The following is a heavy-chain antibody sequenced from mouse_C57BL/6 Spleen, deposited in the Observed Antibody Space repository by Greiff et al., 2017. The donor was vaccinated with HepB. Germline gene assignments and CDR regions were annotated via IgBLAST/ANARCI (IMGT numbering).Heavy chain of an antibody. CDR1: GYSITSGYY. CDR2: ISYDGSN. J-gene: IGHJ2*01. Sequence: EVKLEESGPGLVKPSQSLSLTCSVTGYSITSGYYWNWIRQFPGNKLEWMGYISYDGSNNYNPSLKNRISITRDTSKNQFFLKLNSVTTEDTATYYCARGSSGPYYFDYWGQGTTLTVSS. V-gene: IGHV3-6*01. CDR3: ARGSSGPYYFDY. D-gene: IGHD3-2*02.